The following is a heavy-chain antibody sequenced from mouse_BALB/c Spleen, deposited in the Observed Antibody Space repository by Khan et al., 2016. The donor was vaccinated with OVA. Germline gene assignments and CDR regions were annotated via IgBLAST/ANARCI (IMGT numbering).Heavy chain of an antibody. J-gene: IGHJ3*01. CDR2: IDPFNGGA. CDR3: ARRGSNSWFAY. D-gene: IGHD1-1*01. V-gene: IGHV1S135*01. Sequence: VQLVQSGPELMKPGASVKISCKASGYSFSTYYIHWVTRSHGKTLEWIGYIDPFNGGATYNQKFKGKATLTVDKSSSTAYMHLTSLTSEDSAVYYCARRGSNSWFAYWGQGTLVTVSA. CDR1: GYSFSTYY.